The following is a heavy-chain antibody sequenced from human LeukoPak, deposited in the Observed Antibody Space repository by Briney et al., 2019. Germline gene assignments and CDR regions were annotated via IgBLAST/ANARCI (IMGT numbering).Heavy chain of an antibody. D-gene: IGHD3-10*01. J-gene: IGHJ6*02. V-gene: IGHV4-39*01. CDR1: GGSISSSSYY. CDR3: ARGAYGSGSYSDYYGMDV. Sequence: SETLSLTCSVSGGSISSSSYYWGWIRQPPGKGLEWIGSIYYRGSTYYNPSLKSRVTISLDTSKNQFSLKLSSVTAADTAVYYCARGAYGSGSYSDYYGMDVWGQGTTVTVSS. CDR2: IYYRGST.